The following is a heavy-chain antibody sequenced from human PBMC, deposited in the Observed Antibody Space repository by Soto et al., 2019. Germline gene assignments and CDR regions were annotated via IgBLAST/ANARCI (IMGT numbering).Heavy chain of an antibody. CDR3: ARGANIMATSNDPFDV. CDR2: IYHSGST. D-gene: IGHD5-12*01. J-gene: IGHJ3*01. CDR1: GLSISSAYY. Sequence: KPSEALSLTCSVSGLSISSAYYWGWFLQPPGSWLGWMVKIYHSGSTYYNPSLLSLVTLSLDASKHQSSLRLDSVPAADTAVYYCARGANIMATSNDPFDVWGQGTLVTVSS. V-gene: IGHV4-38-2*02.